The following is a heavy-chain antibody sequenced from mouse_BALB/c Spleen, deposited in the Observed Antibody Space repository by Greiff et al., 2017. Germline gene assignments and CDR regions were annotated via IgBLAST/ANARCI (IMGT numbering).Heavy chain of an antibody. J-gene: IGHJ4*01. CDR1: GFSLTSYG. Sequence: VQLQQSGPGLVAPSQSLSITCTVSGFSLTSYGVSWVRQPPGKGLEWLGVIWGDGSTNYHSALISRLSISKDNSKSQVFLKLNSLQTDDTATYYCAKPGPTKITHSLYAMDYWGQGTSVTVSS. V-gene: IGHV2-3*01. D-gene: IGHD2-4*01. CDR2: IWGDGST. CDR3: AKPGPTKITHSLYAMDY.